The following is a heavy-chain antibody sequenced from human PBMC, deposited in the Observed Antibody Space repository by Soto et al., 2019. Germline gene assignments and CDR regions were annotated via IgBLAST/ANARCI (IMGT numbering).Heavy chain of an antibody. J-gene: IGHJ5*02. CDR3: ASGAAATTPNWFDT. Sequence: QVQLVESGGGVVQPGRSLRLSCAASGFTFSTYGMHWVRQAPGKGLEWVALIYYDGSKKYYADSVKGRFTISRDNSKTSLYMQMTSLRVEDTAIYYCASGAAATTPNWFDTWGQGTLVTLSS. CDR1: GFTFSTYG. CDR2: IYYDGSKK. V-gene: IGHV3-33*01. D-gene: IGHD2-2*01.